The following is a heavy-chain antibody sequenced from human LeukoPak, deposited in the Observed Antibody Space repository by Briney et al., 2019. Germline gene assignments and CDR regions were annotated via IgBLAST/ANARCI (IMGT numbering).Heavy chain of an antibody. CDR3: AKGHYYGSGSYDQASYYYGMDV. J-gene: IGHJ6*02. CDR1: GFTFSSYA. CDR2: ISGSGGST. V-gene: IGHV3-23*01. D-gene: IGHD3-10*01. Sequence: PGGSLRLSCAASGFTFSSYAMSWVRQAPGKGLEWVSAISGSGGSTYYADSVKGRFTISRDNSKNTLYLQMNSLRAEDTAVYYCAKGHYYGSGSYDQASYYYGMDVWGQGTMVTVSS.